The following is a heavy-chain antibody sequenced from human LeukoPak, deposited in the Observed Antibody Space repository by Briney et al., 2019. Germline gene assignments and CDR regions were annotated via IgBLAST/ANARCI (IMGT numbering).Heavy chain of an antibody. CDR1: GFTFSSSA. Sequence: GGSLRLSCAASGFTFSSSAMSWVRQAPGKGLEWVSAISNNGGYTYYADSVQGRFTISRDNSKSTLCLQMNSLRAEDTAVYYCAKDRQYSSSWTNNWFDPWGQGTLVTVSS. V-gene: IGHV3-23*01. CDR3: AKDRQYSSSWTNNWFDP. J-gene: IGHJ5*02. D-gene: IGHD6-6*01. CDR2: ISNNGGYT.